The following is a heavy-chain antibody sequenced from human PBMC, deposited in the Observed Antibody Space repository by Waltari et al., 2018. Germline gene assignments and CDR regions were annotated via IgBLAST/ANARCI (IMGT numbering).Heavy chain of an antibody. D-gene: IGHD3-16*01. CDR2: ISSGGRTS. J-gene: IGHJ4*02. V-gene: IGHV3-48*03. Sequence: EVQLVESGGGLVQPGGSLRLSCAASGFTFSSYEMNWVRQAPGKGLEWVSYISSGGRTSYYADVVKGRFTISRDNAKNSLFLQMNGLGAEDTAVYYCARLWDWGQGTLVTVSS. CDR1: GFTFSSYE. CDR3: ARLWD.